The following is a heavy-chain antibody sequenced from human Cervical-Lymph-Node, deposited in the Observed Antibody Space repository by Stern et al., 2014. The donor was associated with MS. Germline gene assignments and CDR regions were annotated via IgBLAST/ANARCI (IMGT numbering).Heavy chain of an antibody. V-gene: IGHV1-18*01. J-gene: IGHJ4*02. CDR3: ARRGGSQPTDY. D-gene: IGHD1-26*01. Sequence: VQLVESGAEVKKPGASVKVSCKASGYTFTSSGLSWVRQAPGQGLEWMGWISTYNGNTNYAQKLQGRVSMTTDTSTSTVYMELRSLISDDTAVYYCARRGGSQPTDYWGQGTLVTVSS. CDR1: GYTFTSSG. CDR2: ISTYNGNT.